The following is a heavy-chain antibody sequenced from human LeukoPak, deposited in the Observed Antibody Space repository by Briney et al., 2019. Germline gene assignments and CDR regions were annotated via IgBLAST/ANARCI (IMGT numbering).Heavy chain of an antibody. J-gene: IGHJ5*02. Sequence: GGSLRLSCAASGFTFSSYAMSWVRQAPGKGLEWVSAISGSGGSTYYADSVKGRFTISRDNSKNTLYLQMNSLRAEDTAVYYCAKTRYSSSSAGFDPWGQGTLVTVSP. CDR3: AKTRYSSSSAGFDP. V-gene: IGHV3-23*01. D-gene: IGHD6-6*01. CDR1: GFTFSSYA. CDR2: ISGSGGST.